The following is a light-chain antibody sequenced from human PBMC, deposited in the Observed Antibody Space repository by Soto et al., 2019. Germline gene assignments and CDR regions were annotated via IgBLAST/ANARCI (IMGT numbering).Light chain of an antibody. Sequence: DIQMTQSPSTLSASVGDRVTITCRASQNIITWLAWYQQKPGKAPKLLIYKASSLESGVPSRFSGSGSGTEFNLTISSLQPDDFATYHCQQYNSYLLTFGGGTKVEIK. J-gene: IGKJ4*01. V-gene: IGKV1-5*03. CDR1: QNIITW. CDR2: KAS. CDR3: QQYNSYLLT.